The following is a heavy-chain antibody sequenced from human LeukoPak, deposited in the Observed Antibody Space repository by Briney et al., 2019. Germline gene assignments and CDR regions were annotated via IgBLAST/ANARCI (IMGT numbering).Heavy chain of an antibody. J-gene: IGHJ4*02. CDR1: GGSISSYY. Sequence: SETLSLTCTVSGGSISSYYWSWIRQPPGKGLEWLGYIYYSGSTNYNPSLKSRVTISVDTSKNQFSLKLSSVTAADTAVYYCARSPLRYSGYDWGQGTLVTVSS. CDR3: ARSPLRYSGYD. D-gene: IGHD5-12*01. CDR2: IYYSGST. V-gene: IGHV4-59*01.